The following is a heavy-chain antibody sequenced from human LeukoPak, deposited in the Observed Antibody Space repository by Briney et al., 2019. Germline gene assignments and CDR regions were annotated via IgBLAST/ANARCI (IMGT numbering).Heavy chain of an antibody. Sequence: GASVKVSCKASGDSLSSYAIVWVRQAPGQGLEWMGGIVPGFHTTDYAQRFQGRLIITADESTTTAYMELSSLTSEDTAMYYCARWDAHYHEGDNWFDPWGQGTLVTVSS. CDR3: ARWDAHYHEGDNWFDP. D-gene: IGHD3-22*01. CDR1: GDSLSSYA. CDR2: IVPGFHTT. V-gene: IGHV1-69*13. J-gene: IGHJ5*02.